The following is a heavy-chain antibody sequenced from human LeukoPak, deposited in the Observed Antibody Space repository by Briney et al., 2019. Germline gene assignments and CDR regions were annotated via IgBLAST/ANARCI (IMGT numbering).Heavy chain of an antibody. J-gene: IGHJ4*02. CDR1: GYTFTNYG. Sequence: PGASVKVSCKASGYTFTNYGISWVRQAPGQGLEWMGGIIPIFGTANYAQKFQGRVTITADESTSTAYMELSSLRSEDTAVYYCARDVRIAVAGLWGQGTLVTVSS. CDR2: IIPIFGTA. CDR3: ARDVRIAVAGL. D-gene: IGHD6-19*01. V-gene: IGHV1-69*13.